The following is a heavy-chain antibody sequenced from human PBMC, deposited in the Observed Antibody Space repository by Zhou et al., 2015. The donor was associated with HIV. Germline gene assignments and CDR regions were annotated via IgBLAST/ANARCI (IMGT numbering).Heavy chain of an antibody. D-gene: IGHD3-10*01. CDR3: ARGAATSFGYYNGMDV. J-gene: IGHJ6*02. CDR1: GYTFSTYP. Sequence: QVQLVQSGAEVKKPGSSVKVSCKSSGYTFSTYPISWVRQAPGHGLEWMGGILPIVGSSTYAQSLQGRATITADESTSTVYMELSSLTSDDTAVYYCARGAATSFGYYNGMDVWGQGTTVAVS. V-gene: IGHV1-69*01. CDR2: ILPIVGSS.